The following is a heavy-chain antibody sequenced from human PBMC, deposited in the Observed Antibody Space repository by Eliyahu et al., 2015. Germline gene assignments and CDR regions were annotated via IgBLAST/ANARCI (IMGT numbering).Heavy chain of an antibody. D-gene: IGHD2-2*02. V-gene: IGHV4-34*01. CDR3: ARAALGYCSSTSCYTKGLYY. CDR1: GGSFSGYY. J-gene: IGHJ4*02. Sequence: QVQLQQWGAGLLKPSETLSLTCAVYGGSFSGYYWSWIRQPPGKGLEWIGEINHSGSTNYNPSLKSRVTISVDTSKNQFSLKLSSVTAADTAVYYCARAALGYCSSTSCYTKGLYYWGQGTLVTVSS. CDR2: INHSGST.